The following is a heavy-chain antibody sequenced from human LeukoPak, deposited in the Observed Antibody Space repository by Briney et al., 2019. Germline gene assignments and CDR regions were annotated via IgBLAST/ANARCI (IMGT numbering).Heavy chain of an antibody. V-gene: IGHV3-21*01. CDR2: ISSGSSYI. CDR3: ARDGVYIRNAFDI. J-gene: IGHJ3*02. D-gene: IGHD2-8*01. CDR1: GFTFSSYS. Sequence: GGSLRLSCAASGFTFSSYSMNWVRQAPGKGLEWASSISSGSSYIYYADSVKGRFTISRDNAKNSLYLQMNSLRAEDTAVYYCARDGVYIRNAFDIWGQGTMVTVSS.